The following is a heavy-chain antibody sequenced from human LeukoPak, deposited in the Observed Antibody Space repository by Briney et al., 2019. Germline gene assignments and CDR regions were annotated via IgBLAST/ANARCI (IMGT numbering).Heavy chain of an antibody. Sequence: SETLSLTCTVSGDSISSHNYYWAWIRQPPGKGLEWVATIYYRGSPYYNPSLKSRVTISKDTSKNQFSLNLSSVTAADTAVYYCARVEYSRQVDYWGQGTLVTVSS. CDR3: ARVEYSRQVDY. CDR2: IYYRGSP. J-gene: IGHJ4*02. CDR1: GDSISSHNYY. V-gene: IGHV4-39*07. D-gene: IGHD6-6*01.